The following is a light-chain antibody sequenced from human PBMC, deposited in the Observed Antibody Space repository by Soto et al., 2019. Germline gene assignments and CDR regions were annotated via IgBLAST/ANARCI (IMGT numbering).Light chain of an antibody. V-gene: IGKV1-39*01. CDR3: QQSYSTPYT. CDR1: QSISSY. J-gene: IGKJ2*01. Sequence: DIQMTQSPSSLSASVGDRVTITCRASQSISSYLNWYQQKPGKAPNLLIYAASSLQSGVPSRFSGSGSGTDFTLTISSLQPEDFATYYCQQSYSTPYTFGQGTMLEIK. CDR2: AAS.